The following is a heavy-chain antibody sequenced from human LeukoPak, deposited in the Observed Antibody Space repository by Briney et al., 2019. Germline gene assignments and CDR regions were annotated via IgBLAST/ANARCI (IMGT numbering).Heavy chain of an antibody. CDR1: GFTFDDYE. J-gene: IGHJ4*02. CDR3: ARVGYSSGWYFDY. D-gene: IGHD6-19*01. V-gene: IGHV3-20*04. CDR2: INWNGGST. Sequence: GGSLRLSCAASGFTFDDYEMSWVRQAPGKELEWVSGINWNGGSTGYADSVKGRFTISRDNAQKSLYLQMNSLRAEDTAVYYCARVGYSSGWYFDYWGQGTLVTVSS.